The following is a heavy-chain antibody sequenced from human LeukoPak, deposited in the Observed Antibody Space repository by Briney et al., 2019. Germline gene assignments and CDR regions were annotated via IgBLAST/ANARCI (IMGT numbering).Heavy chain of an antibody. CDR3: ARKNGLDY. Sequence: GGSLRLSCAASGFTFTIYWMSWVRQAPGKGLEWVSSISSSSSYIYYADSVKGRFTISRDNAKNSLYLQMNSLRAEDTAVYYCARKNGLDYWGQGTLVTVSS. CDR1: GFTFTIYW. CDR2: ISSSSSYI. J-gene: IGHJ4*02. V-gene: IGHV3-21*01.